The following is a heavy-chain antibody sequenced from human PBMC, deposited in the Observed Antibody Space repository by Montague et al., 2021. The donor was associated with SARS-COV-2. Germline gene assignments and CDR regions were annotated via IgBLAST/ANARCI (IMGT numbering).Heavy chain of an antibody. CDR3: VSLWKYGLGSQYAPWDYYDYGVDI. V-gene: IGHV4-39*01. CDR2: FYYSANY. J-gene: IGHJ6*02. CDR1: GGSISSCSYN. Sequence: SQTLSLTCSVSGGSISSCSYNWVRKPPSTDKELMWFGNFYYSANYNSNLSIQSTVTIHIDKYQYQFSLKPSSVTAADTAVYYCVSLWKYGLGSQYAPWDYYDYGVDIWGQGTTVTVSS. D-gene: IGHD3-10*01.